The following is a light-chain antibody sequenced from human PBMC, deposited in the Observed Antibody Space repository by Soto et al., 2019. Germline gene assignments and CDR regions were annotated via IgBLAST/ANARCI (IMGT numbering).Light chain of an antibody. Sequence: EVVLTQSPATLSLSPGXRATLSCRASQSISTFLAWYQQRPGQTPRLLIYDASNRAPGIPARFSGSGSGTDFTLTISSLEPEDFAVYYCQQRTTFGQGTKV. CDR3: QQRTT. J-gene: IGKJ1*01. V-gene: IGKV3-11*01. CDR2: DAS. CDR1: QSISTF.